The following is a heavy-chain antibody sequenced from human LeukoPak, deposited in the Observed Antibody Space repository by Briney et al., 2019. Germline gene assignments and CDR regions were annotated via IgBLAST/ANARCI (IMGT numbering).Heavy chain of an antibody. CDR2: ISSSGNYI. Sequence: GGSLRLSCAASGFMFSSYSMNWVRQAPGKGLEWISSISSSGNYIYYADSVKGRFTISRDNAKNSLFLQMNSLRAEDTAVYYCAKRVSSSQYNWLDPWGQGTLVSVSS. D-gene: IGHD6-13*01. CDR3: AKRVSSSQYNWLDP. CDR1: GFMFSSYS. V-gene: IGHV3-21*01. J-gene: IGHJ5*02.